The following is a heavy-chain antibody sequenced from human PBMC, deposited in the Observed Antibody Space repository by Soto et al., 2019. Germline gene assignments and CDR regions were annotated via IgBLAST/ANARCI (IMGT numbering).Heavy chain of an antibody. CDR2: IHPSGGGS. Sequence: ASVKVSCKSSGYPFNTYYLHWVRQAPGQGLEWMGMIHPSGGGSTYAQRFLGRVTMTMDSSTSTVFMELTSLRSADTAVYYCARGGHIAVVTDSFDSWG. CDR3: ARGGHIAVVTDSFDS. CDR1: GYPFNTYY. V-gene: IGHV1-46*02. D-gene: IGHD2-21*02. J-gene: IGHJ4*01.